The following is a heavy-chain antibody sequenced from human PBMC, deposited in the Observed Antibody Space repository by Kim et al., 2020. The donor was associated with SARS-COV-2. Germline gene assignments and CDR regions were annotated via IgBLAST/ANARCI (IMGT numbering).Heavy chain of an antibody. CDR1: GFTFSSYS. CDR2: ISSSSSYI. V-gene: IGHV3-21*01. CDR3: ARDLGPQKTYYYDSSGYPQYFQH. J-gene: IGHJ1*01. D-gene: IGHD3-22*01. Sequence: GGSLRLSCAASGFTFSSYSMNWVRQAPGKGLEWVSSISSSSSYIYYADSVKGRFTISRDNAKNSLYLQMNSLRAEDTAVYYCARDLGPQKTYYYDSSGYPQYFQHWGQGTLVTVSS.